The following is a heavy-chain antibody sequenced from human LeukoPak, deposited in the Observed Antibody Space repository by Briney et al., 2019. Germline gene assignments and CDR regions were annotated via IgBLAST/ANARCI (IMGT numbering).Heavy chain of an antibody. CDR3: AKDHDSGDYLAFYMDV. CDR2: ISRDGSST. V-gene: IGHV3-43D*04. CDR1: GFTFADYA. J-gene: IGHJ6*03. Sequence: PGGSLRLSCASSGFTFADYAMHWVRQSPGKGLEWISLISRDGSSTYYVDAVKGRFTTSRDNSKNYLFLQMDSLRVDHTAFYFCAKDHDSGDYLAFYMDVWGKGTTVTVSS. D-gene: IGHD4-17*01.